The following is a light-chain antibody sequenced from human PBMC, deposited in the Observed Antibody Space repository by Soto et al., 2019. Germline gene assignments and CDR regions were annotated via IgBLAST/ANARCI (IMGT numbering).Light chain of an antibody. CDR2: DVS. Sequence: QSALTQPASVSGSPGQSITISCTGTSSDVGGYNYVSWYQQHPGKAPKLMIYDVSSRPSGVSNRFSGSKSGNTASLTISGLHAEDEADYYCTSYTSSSTRGVFGGGTKLTVL. CDR1: SSDVGGYNY. CDR3: TSYTSSSTRGV. V-gene: IGLV2-14*03. J-gene: IGLJ2*01.